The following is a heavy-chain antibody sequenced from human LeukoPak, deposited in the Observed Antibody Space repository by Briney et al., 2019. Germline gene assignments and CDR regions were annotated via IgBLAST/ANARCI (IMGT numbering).Heavy chain of an antibody. D-gene: IGHD6-13*01. CDR1: GFTFSSYS. Sequence: GGSLRLSCAASGFTFSSYSMNWVRQAPGKGLEWVSVISGSDDSTYYADSVKGRFTISRDNSKNTLFLQMNSLRAEDTALYYCAKAGHSSSWAWADYWGQGTLVTVSS. CDR3: AKAGHSSSWAWADY. CDR2: ISGSDDST. V-gene: IGHV3-23*01. J-gene: IGHJ4*02.